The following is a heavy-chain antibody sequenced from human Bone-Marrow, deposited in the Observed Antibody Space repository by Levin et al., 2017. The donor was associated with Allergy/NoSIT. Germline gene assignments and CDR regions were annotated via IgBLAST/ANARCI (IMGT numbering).Heavy chain of an antibody. J-gene: IGHJ5*02. CDR1: GFTFSSYA. CDR2: ISGSAGTT. Sequence: QPGGSLRLSCAASGFTFSSYAMSWVRQAPGKGLEWVSAISGSAGTTYYADSVRGRFTISRDNSKNTLYLQMNSLRAEDTAVYYCAKDSARYCSGGSCPRRFDPWGQGTLVTVSS. CDR3: AKDSARYCSGGSCPRRFDP. V-gene: IGHV3-23*01. D-gene: IGHD2-15*01.